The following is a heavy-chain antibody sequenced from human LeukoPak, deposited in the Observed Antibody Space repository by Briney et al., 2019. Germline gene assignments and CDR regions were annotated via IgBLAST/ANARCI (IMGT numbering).Heavy chain of an antibody. Sequence: PGGSLRLSCAASGFTFSSYAMHWVRQAPGKGLEWVAVISYDGSNKYYADSVKSQFTISRDNAKNSLYLQMNSLRAEDTAVYYCARDPGQLLYHEGFDYWGQGTLVTVSS. CDR2: ISYDGSNK. CDR1: GFTFSSYA. J-gene: IGHJ4*02. CDR3: ARDPGQLLYHEGFDY. D-gene: IGHD2-2*02. V-gene: IGHV3-30-3*01.